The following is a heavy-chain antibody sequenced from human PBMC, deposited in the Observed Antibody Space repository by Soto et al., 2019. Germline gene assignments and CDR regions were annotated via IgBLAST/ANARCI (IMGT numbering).Heavy chain of an antibody. CDR2: IIPIFGTA. CDR1: GGTFSSYA. V-gene: IGHV1-69*01. J-gene: IGHJ5*02. Sequence: QVQLVQSGAEVKKPGSSVKVSCKASGGTFSSYAISWVRQAPGQGLEWMGGIIPIFGTANYAQKFQGRVTITADESMSTAYMELSSLRSEDTAVYYCARERGGRYCSGGSCYRNNWFDPWGQGTLVTVSS. D-gene: IGHD2-15*01. CDR3: ARERGGRYCSGGSCYRNNWFDP.